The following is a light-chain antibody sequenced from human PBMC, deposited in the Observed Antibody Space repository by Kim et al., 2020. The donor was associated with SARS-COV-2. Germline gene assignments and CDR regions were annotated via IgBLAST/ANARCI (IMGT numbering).Light chain of an antibody. J-gene: IGLJ2*01. CDR1: SLRSYY. Sequence: ALGQTVRSTCQGDSLRSYYASWYQQKPGQAPVLVIYGKNNRPSGIPDRFSGSSSGNTASLTITGAQAEDEADYYCNSRDSSGKDVVFGGGTQLTVL. CDR2: GKN. CDR3: NSRDSSGKDVV. V-gene: IGLV3-19*01.